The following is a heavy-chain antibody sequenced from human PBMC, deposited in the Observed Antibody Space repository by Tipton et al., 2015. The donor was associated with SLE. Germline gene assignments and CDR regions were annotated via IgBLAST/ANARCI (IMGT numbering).Heavy chain of an antibody. CDR2: ISRSTTTT. CDR3: AVELEPWGGFHH. CDR1: EFTFSSYN. J-gene: IGHJ1*01. D-gene: IGHD1-1*01. Sequence: SLRLSCAASEFTFSSYNMNWVRQAPGKGLEWVSYISRSTTTTYYADSVKGRFTISRDNVKKSLYLQMNSLRAEDTAVYYCAVELEPWGGFHHWGQGTLVTVSS. V-gene: IGHV3-48*01.